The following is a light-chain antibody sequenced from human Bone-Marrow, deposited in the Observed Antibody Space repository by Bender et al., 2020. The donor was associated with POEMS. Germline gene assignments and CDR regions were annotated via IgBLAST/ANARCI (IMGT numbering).Light chain of an antibody. CDR1: SSDVGNFNL. CDR2: EVT. Sequence: QSALTQPASVSGSPRQSITISCTGTSSDVGNFNLVSWYQQHPGNAPKVMIYEVTKRPSGVSNRFSGSKSGNTASLTISGLQAEDEADYYCCSYAGSATVVFGGGTRLTVL. J-gene: IGLJ2*01. CDR3: CSYAGSATVV. V-gene: IGLV2-23*02.